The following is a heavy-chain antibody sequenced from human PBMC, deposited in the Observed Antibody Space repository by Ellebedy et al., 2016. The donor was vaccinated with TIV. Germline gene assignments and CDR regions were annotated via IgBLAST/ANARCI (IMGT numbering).Heavy chain of an antibody. Sequence: PGGSLRLSCAASGFTFSNYWIHWVRQAPGKGLVWVSRLNSDGSSTVYADSVKGRFTISRDNAKNTLYLQMNSLRAEDTAVYYCARNRYCSGDYCYALGYWGQGTLVTVSS. J-gene: IGHJ4*02. V-gene: IGHV3-74*01. D-gene: IGHD2-15*01. CDR1: GFTFSNYW. CDR2: LNSDGSST. CDR3: ARNRYCSGDYCYALGY.